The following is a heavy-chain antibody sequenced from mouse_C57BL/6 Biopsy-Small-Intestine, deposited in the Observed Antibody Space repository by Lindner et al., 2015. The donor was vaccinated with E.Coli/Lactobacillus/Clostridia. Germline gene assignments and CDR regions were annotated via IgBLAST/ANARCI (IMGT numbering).Heavy chain of an antibody. J-gene: IGHJ4*01. CDR1: GNSLIKLS. CDR3: ATRNILTGYYKSDWFDP. Sequence: SVKVSCKVSGNSLIKLSMHWVRQAPGKGLEWMGGFDPEDGETVYAQKFQGRITLTEDTSTDTAYMELSSLRSEDTAVYFCATRNILTGYYKSDWFDPWGQGTLVTVSS. V-gene: IGHV1-83*01. CDR2: FDPEDGET. D-gene: IGHD1-1*01.